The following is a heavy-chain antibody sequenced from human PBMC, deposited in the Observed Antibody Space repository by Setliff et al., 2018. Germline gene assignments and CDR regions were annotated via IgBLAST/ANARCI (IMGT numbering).Heavy chain of an antibody. J-gene: IGHJ4*02. V-gene: IGHV3-33*08. Sequence: GGSLRLSCAASGFTFGSYRMHWVRQAPGKGLEWVAVIWDDGGNKYHADSAKGRFTISRDNSKNTLYLQMNSLRPEDTAVYYCARTCSGSGCYAGLESWGQGTPVTVSS. CDR1: GFTFGSYR. D-gene: IGHD2-15*01. CDR3: ARTCSGSGCYAGLES. CDR2: IWDDGGNK.